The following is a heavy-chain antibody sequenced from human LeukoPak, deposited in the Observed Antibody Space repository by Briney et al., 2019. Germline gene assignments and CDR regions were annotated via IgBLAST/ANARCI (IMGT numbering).Heavy chain of an antibody. CDR1: GGSISSYY. J-gene: IGHJ3*02. CDR2: LYTSGST. V-gene: IGHV4-4*07. CDR3: AIGENYDDISGFYYVNALDS. D-gene: IGHD3-22*01. Sequence: SETLSLTCTVSGGSISSYYWSWIRQPAGKGLEWIGRLYTSGSTNYNPSLKSRVTLSVDTSKNQFSLKLSSVTAADTAVYYCAIGENYDDISGFYYVNALDSWGRGTMVTVS.